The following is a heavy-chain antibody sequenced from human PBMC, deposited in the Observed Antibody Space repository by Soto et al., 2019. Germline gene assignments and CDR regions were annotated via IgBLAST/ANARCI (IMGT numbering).Heavy chain of an antibody. Sequence: GGSLRLSCAASGFTVSSNYMSWVRQAPGKGLEWVSVIYSGGSTYQADSVKGRFTISRDNSKNTLYLQMNSLRAEDTAVYYCARDLRSRFGNWGQGALVTVSS. CDR3: ARDLRSRFGN. V-gene: IGHV3-66*01. CDR1: GFTVSSNY. D-gene: IGHD3-10*01. CDR2: IYSGGST. J-gene: IGHJ4*02.